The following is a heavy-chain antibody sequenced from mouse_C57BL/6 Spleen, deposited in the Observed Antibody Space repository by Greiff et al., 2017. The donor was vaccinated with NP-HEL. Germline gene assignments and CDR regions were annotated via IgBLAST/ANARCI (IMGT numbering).Heavy chain of an antibody. J-gene: IGHJ4*01. Sequence: EVQLQQSGPELVKPGASVKISCKASGYTFTDYYMNWVKQSHGKSLEWIGDINPNNGGTSYNQKFKGKATLTVDKSSSTAYMELRSLTSEDSAVYYCARGAYDYDEAMDYWGQGTSVTVSS. CDR1: GYTFTDYY. CDR3: ARGAYDYDEAMDY. CDR2: INPNNGGT. D-gene: IGHD2-4*01. V-gene: IGHV1-26*01.